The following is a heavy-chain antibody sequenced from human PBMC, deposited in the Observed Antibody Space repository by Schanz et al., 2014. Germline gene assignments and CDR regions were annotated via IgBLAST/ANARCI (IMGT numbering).Heavy chain of an antibody. Sequence: EVQLLESGGGLVRPGGSLRLSCAASGFTFSNYAMSWVRQAPGKGLEWVSGFIVDSGNTYYAGSVKGRFSISRDYSKNTLYLQMSSLRADDTAIYYCAKLSSSDRLAGCFDYWGQGALVTVSS. J-gene: IGHJ4*02. CDR2: FIVDSGNT. CDR1: GFTFSNYA. D-gene: IGHD6-19*01. V-gene: IGHV3-23*01. CDR3: AKLSSSDRLAGCFDY.